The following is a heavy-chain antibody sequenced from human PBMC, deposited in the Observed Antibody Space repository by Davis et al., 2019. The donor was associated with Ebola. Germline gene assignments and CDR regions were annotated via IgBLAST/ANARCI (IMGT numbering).Heavy chain of an antibody. CDR3: TCSSDGMDV. CDR2: IRSKANSYAT. V-gene: IGHV3-73*01. CDR1: GFTFSGSA. Sequence: GESLRLSCAASGFTFSGSAMHWVRQASGKGLEWVGRIRSKANSYATAYAASVKGRFTISRDDSKNTAYLQMNSLKTEDTAVYYCTCSSDGMDVWGQGTTVTVSS. J-gene: IGHJ6*02. D-gene: IGHD3-10*02.